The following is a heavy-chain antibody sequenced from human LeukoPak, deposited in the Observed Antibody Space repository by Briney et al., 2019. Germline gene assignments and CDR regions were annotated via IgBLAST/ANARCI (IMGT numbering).Heavy chain of an antibody. CDR2: ISYDGSDK. CDR3: AREGSSGYYPY. J-gene: IGHJ4*02. D-gene: IGHD3-22*01. V-gene: IGHV3-30-3*01. CDR1: GFTFSSYP. Sequence: PGGSLRLSCAPSGFTFSSYPMHWVRQTPGKGLEWVAVISYDGSDKHYADPVKGRFTISRDNSKNTLYLQMNSLRAEDTAVYYCAREGSSGYYPYWGQGILVTVSS.